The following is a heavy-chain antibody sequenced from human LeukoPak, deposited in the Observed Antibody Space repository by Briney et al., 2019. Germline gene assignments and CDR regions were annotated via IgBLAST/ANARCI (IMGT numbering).Heavy chain of an antibody. CDR2: INTNTGKP. D-gene: IGHD6-13*01. CDR3: ARAIAAAGTLLGY. J-gene: IGHJ4*02. V-gene: IGHV7-4-1*02. Sequence: ASVKVSCKHSGYTFTTCTMNWVGQAPGHGLEGMGWINTNTGKPKYEQAFRGRVVFSLDSTHSTEYLQISSLKAVDTAVYYCARAIAAAGTLLGYWGQGTLVTVSS. CDR1: GYTFTTCT.